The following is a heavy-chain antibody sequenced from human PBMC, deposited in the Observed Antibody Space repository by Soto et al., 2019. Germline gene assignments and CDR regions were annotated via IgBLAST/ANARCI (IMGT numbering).Heavy chain of an antibody. D-gene: IGHD2-21*01. V-gene: IGHV3-23*01. CDR1: GFIFSNYA. CDR2: ISGRGGSK. Sequence: EQLLESGGGVVQRGGSLRLSCATSGFIFSNYAMTWVRQAPGKGLEWVSRISGRGGSKYYAESVKGRLTMSRDNSKNTLYLQKNSLSAEDTVIYYRTTRAGGAVVWYYDLWGRGTLVT. CDR3: TTRAGGAVVWYYDL. J-gene: IGHJ2*01.